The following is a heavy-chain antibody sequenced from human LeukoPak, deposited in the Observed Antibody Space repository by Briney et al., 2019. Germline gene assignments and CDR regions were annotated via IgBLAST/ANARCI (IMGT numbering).Heavy chain of an antibody. J-gene: IGHJ4*02. CDR2: INHSGST. V-gene: IGHV4-34*01. CDR1: GGSFSGYY. CDR3: ARSRPIFGVVIHFDY. D-gene: IGHD3-3*01. Sequence: SETLSLTRAVYGGSFSGYYWSWIRQPPGKGLEWIGEINHSGSTNYNPSLKSRVTISVDTSKNQFSLKLSSVTAADTAVYYCARSRPIFGVVIHFDYWGQGTLVTVSS.